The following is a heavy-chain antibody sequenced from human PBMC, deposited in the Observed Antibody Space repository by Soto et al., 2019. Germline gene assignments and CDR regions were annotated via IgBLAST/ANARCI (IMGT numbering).Heavy chain of an antibody. CDR1: GGTFSSYA. V-gene: IGHV1-69*01. J-gene: IGHJ4*02. CDR2: IIPIFGTA. D-gene: IGHD3-22*01. CDR3: AREGASGSHIGY. Sequence: QVQPVQSGAEVKKPGSSVKVSCKASGGTFSSYAISWVRQAPGQGLEWMGGIIPIFGTANYAQKFQGRVTITADESTGTADMELSSLRAEDSAVDYCAREGASGSHIGYWGQGTLVTVSS.